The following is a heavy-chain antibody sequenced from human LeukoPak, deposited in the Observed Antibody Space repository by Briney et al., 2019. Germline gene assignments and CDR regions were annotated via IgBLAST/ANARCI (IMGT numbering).Heavy chain of an antibody. Sequence: GGSLRLSCAASGFTFSTYEMNWVRQAPGKGLEWVSYISSSGTVIYYADSVKGRFTISRDNAKKSLYLQMNSLRAEDTAVYYCAREPTIPYFDYWGQGTLVTVPS. CDR1: GFTFSTYE. V-gene: IGHV3-48*03. J-gene: IGHJ4*02. CDR3: AREPTIPYFDY. D-gene: IGHD4/OR15-4a*01. CDR2: ISSSGTVI.